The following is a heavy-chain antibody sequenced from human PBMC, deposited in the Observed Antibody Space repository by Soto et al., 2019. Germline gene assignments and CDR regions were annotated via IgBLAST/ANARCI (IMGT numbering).Heavy chain of an antibody. CDR1: GGSISSGDYY. V-gene: IGHV4-30-4*01. J-gene: IGHJ4*02. CDR3: ASGIAAAGTGY. Sequence: PSETLSLTCTVSGGSISSGDYYWSWIRQPPGKGLEWIGYIYYSGSTYYNPSLKSRVTISVDTSKNQFSLKLSSVTAADTAVYYCASGIAAAGTGYWGQGTLVTVSS. D-gene: IGHD6-13*01. CDR2: IYYSGST.